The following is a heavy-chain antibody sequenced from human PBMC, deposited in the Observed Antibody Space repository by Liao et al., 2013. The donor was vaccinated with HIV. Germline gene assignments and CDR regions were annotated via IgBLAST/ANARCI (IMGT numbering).Heavy chain of an antibody. V-gene: IGHV4-34*01. J-gene: IGHJ5*02. D-gene: IGHD3-3*01. CDR1: DGPFSYYH. CDR3: ARTDQYYDFWNGYENWFDP. Sequence: QVQLQQWGAGLLKPSETLSLTCAVYDGPFSYYHWAWIRQSPGKGLEWIGETNHTGSTNYNPSLKSRVTISADRSRNQFSLKLSSVTAADTAVYYCARTDQYYDFWNGYENWFDPWGQGTLVTVSS. CDR2: TNHTGST.